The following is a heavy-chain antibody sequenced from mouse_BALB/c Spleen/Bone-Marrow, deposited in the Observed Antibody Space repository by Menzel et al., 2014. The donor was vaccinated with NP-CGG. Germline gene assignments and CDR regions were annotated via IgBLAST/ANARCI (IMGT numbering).Heavy chain of an antibody. V-gene: IGHV2-6-2*01. CDR3: ARSGTDYAMDY. D-gene: IGHD4-1*01. CDR1: GFSLTSYG. J-gene: IGHJ4*01. CDR2: IWSDGST. Sequence: VKLQESGPDLVAPSQSLSLTCTVSGFSLTSYGLHWVRQPPGKGLEWLGVIWSDGSTTYNSALKSRLSISKDNSKRQVLLKMNSLQTDDTAMYYCARSGTDYAMDYWGQGTSVTVFS.